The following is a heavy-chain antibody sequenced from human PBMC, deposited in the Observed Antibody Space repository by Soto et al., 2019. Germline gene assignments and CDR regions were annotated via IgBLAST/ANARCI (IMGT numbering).Heavy chain of an antibody. D-gene: IGHD3-22*01. CDR1: GFTLSSYA. CDR2: ISYDGNDK. Sequence: GGSLRLSCAASGFTLSSYAMHWVRQAPGKGLEWVALISYDGNDKDYADSVKGRFTISRDNSRNTLFLQMNSLRAEDTAVYYCARDYYKYYDSSGYYRSPAYWGQGTLVTVSS. CDR3: ARDYYKYYDSSGYYRSPAY. V-gene: IGHV3-30-3*01. J-gene: IGHJ4*02.